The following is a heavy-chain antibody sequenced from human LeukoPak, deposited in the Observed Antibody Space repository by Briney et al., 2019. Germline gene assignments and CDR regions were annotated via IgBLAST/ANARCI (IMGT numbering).Heavy chain of an antibody. Sequence: GASVKVSCKASGGTFSSYAISWVRQAPGQGLEWMGGIIPIFGTANYAQKFQGRVTITADESTSTAYMELSSLRSEDTAVYYCARGPLLEMANAFDIWGQGTMVTVSS. CDR2: IIPIFGTA. D-gene: IGHD5-24*01. V-gene: IGHV1-69*13. J-gene: IGHJ3*02. CDR3: ARGPLLEMANAFDI. CDR1: GGTFSSYA.